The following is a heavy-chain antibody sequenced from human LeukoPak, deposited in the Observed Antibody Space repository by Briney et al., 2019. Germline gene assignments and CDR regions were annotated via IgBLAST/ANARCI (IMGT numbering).Heavy chain of an antibody. CDR2: INPNSGGT. CDR1: GYTFTDYH. CDR3: AREEPVAATGPDY. V-gene: IGHV1-2*02. J-gene: IGHJ4*02. D-gene: IGHD6-19*01. Sequence: ASVKVSCKAFGYTFTDYHMHWARQAPGQGLEWMGWINPNSGGTNYAQRFQGRVTMTRDTSISTAYMELSRLRSDDTAVYYCAREEPVAATGPDYWGQGTLVTVSS.